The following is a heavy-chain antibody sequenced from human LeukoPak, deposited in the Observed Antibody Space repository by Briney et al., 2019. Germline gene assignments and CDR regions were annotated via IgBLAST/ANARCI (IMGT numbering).Heavy chain of an antibody. J-gene: IGHJ4*02. CDR3: VRGDSVDY. CDR2: IHLNGSNK. V-gene: IGHV3-30*02. D-gene: IGHD3-16*01. Sequence: GGSLRLSCVISGFTLSHFGIHWVRQAPGKGLDWVAFIHLNGSNKNYADSVKGRFTVSRDNSKNTVYLQMSSLRGDDTAMYYCVRGDSVDYWGQGTLVAVS. CDR1: GFTLSHFG.